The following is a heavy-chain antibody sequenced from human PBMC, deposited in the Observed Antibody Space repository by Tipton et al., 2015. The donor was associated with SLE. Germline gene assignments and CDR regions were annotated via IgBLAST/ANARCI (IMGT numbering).Heavy chain of an antibody. D-gene: IGHD3-22*01. Sequence: TLSLTCTVSGGSLSSGSYYWSWIRQPAGKGLEWIGRIYTSGSTNYNPSLKSRVTISVDTSKNQFSLKLSSVTAADTAVYYCARAPRYYYDSSYFDYWGQGTLVTVSS. CDR2: IYTSGST. CDR3: ARAPRYYYDSSYFDY. CDR1: GGSLSSGSYY. J-gene: IGHJ4*02. V-gene: IGHV4-61*02.